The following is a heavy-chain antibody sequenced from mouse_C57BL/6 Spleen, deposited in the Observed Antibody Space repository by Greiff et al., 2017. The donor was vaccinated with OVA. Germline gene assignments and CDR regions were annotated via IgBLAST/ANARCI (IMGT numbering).Heavy chain of an antibody. J-gene: IGHJ4*01. CDR2: INPSTGGT. CDR1: GYSFTGYY. Sequence: EVQLQQSGPELVKPGASVKISCKASGYSFTGYYMNWVKQSPERSLEWIGEINPSTGGTTYNQKFKAKATLTVDKSSSTAYMQLKSLTSEDSAVYYGARGGSYLYYDAMDYWGQGTSVTVSS. V-gene: IGHV1-42*01. D-gene: IGHD2-1*01. CDR3: ARGGSYLYYDAMDY.